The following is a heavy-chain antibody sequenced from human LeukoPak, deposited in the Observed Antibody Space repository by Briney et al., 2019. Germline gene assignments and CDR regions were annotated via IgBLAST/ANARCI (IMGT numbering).Heavy chain of an antibody. CDR2: IYYSGST. CDR3: ARVSVPKYYFDY. Sequence: PSETLSLTCTVSGGSISSYYWSWIRQPPGKGLEWVWYIYYSGSTNYNPSLKSRVTISVDTSKNQFSLKLSSVTAADTAVYYCARVSVPKYYFDYWGQGTLVTVSS. D-gene: IGHD1-1*01. J-gene: IGHJ4*02. V-gene: IGHV4-59*01. CDR1: GGSISSYY.